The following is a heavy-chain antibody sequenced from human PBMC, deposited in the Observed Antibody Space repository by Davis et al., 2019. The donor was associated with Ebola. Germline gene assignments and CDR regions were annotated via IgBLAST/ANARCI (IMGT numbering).Heavy chain of an antibody. CDR1: GYSFTSYW. D-gene: IGHD6-13*01. CDR3: ARLGLGYSSSWYGDY. Sequence: PGGSLRLSCKGSGYSFTSYWIGRVRQMPGKGLEWMGIIYPGDSDTRYSPSFQGQVTISADKSISTAYLQWSSLKASDTAMYYCARLGLGYSSSWYGDYWGQGTLVTVSS. J-gene: IGHJ4*02. CDR2: IYPGDSDT. V-gene: IGHV5-51*01.